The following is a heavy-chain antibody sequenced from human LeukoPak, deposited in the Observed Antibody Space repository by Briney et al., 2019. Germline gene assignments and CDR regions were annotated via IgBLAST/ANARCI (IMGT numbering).Heavy chain of an antibody. J-gene: IGHJ4*02. CDR3: ARRRDFIDY. V-gene: IGHV3-11*01. Sequence: PGGSLRLSCAASGFTPSDYYMSWIRQAPGKGLEWVSYSSSSGSTIYYADSGKGRFAISRDNAKNSLYLQMNSLRAEDTAVYYCARRRDFIDYWGQGTLVTVSS. D-gene: IGHD3/OR15-3a*01. CDR2: SSSSGSTI. CDR1: GFTPSDYY.